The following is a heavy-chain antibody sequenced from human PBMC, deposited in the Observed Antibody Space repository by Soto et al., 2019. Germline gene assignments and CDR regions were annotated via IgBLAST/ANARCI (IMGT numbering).Heavy chain of an antibody. Sequence: GGSLRLSCAASGFTFSDYYMSWIRQAPGKGLEWVSYISSSSSYTNYADSVKGRFTISRDNAKNSLYLQMNSLRAEDTAVYYCARDPSIKIHPRFDYWGQGTLVTVSS. D-gene: IGHD5-18*01. CDR1: GFTFSDYY. V-gene: IGHV3-11*06. CDR3: ARDPSIKIHPRFDY. J-gene: IGHJ4*02. CDR2: ISSSSSYT.